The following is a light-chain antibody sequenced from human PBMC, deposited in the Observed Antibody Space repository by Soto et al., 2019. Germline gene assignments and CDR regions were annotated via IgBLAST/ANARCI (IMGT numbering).Light chain of an antibody. CDR3: HQYNNYHT. CDR1: RPIRSF. V-gene: IGKV1-5*01. J-gene: IGKJ4*01. CDR2: DAS. Sequence: DIPMTRSPPTMSGSXGDKVTISCQSRRPIRSFLARYHQRPGXAPKVXIYDASNLESGVTSRFSGRGYGTEFNITISSLQPDDLATYDCHQYNNYHTFGGGTKVDIK.